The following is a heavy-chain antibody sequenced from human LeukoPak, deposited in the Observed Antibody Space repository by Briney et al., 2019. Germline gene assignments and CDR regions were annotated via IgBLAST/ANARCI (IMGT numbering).Heavy chain of an antibody. D-gene: IGHD3-10*01. CDR2: INHSGST. J-gene: IGHJ5*02. V-gene: IGHV4-34*01. CDR3: AGTMVRGVIIRFRTNWFDP. CDR1: GGSFSGYY. Sequence: SETLSLTCAVYGGSFSGYYWSWIRRPPGKGLEWIGEINHSGSTNYNPSLKSRVTISVDTSKNQFSLKLSSVTAADTAVYYCAGTMVRGVIIRFRTNWFDPWGQGTLVTVSS.